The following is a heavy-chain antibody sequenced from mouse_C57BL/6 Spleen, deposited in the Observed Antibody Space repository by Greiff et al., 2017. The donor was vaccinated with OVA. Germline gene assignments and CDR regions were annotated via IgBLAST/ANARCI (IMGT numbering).Heavy chain of an antibody. CDR1: GYTFTSYW. CDR2: INPSSGYT. Sequence: QVQLQQSGAELAKPGASVKLSCKASGYTFTSYWMHWVKQRLGKGLEWIGYINPSSGYTKYNQKFKDKATLTADKSSSTAYMQLSRLTYEDSAVYYCASSEGCSYDETWFSYWGQGTLVTVST. D-gene: IGHD2-12*01. V-gene: IGHV1-7*01. CDR3: ASSEGCSYDETWFSY. J-gene: IGHJ3*01.